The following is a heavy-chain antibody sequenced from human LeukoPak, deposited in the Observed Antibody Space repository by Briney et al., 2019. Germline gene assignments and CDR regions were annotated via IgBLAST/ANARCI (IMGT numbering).Heavy chain of an antibody. Sequence: PGGSLRLSCAASGFTFDDYAMHWVRQTPGKGLEWVSLISWDGGSTYYAGSVKGRFTISRDNSKNSLYLQMNSLRAEDTALYYCAKPSRGYIYGYPFDQWGQGTLVTVSS. J-gene: IGHJ4*02. D-gene: IGHD5-18*01. CDR1: GFTFDDYA. V-gene: IGHV3-43D*03. CDR2: ISWDGGST. CDR3: AKPSRGYIYGYPFDQ.